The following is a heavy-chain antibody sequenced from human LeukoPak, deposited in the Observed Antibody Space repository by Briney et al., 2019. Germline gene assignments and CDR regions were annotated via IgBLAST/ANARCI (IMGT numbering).Heavy chain of an antibody. V-gene: IGHV3-23*01. Sequence: GGSLRLSCAASGFTFNIYAMNWVRQAPGKGLEWVSVISNSGGGTYYADSVKGRFTISRDNSKNTLYLQMNSLRAEDTVVYYCAKRAFGSERHLDYWGQGTLVTVSS. CDR1: GFTFNIYA. J-gene: IGHJ4*02. CDR3: AKRAFGSERHLDY. CDR2: ISNSGGGT. D-gene: IGHD3-10*01.